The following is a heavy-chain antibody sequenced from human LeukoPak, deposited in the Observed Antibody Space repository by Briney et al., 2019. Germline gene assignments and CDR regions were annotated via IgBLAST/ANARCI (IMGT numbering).Heavy chain of an antibody. J-gene: IGHJ4*02. Sequence: NPSETLSLTCTVSGVSISSSSYYWGWIRQPPGKGLEWIGSFYYSGSTYYNPSLESRVTISLDTSKNQFSLRLSSVTAADTAVYYCARQLDTVGATTADSWGQGTLVTVSS. CDR3: ARQLDTVGATTADS. V-gene: IGHV4-39*01. CDR2: FYYSGST. D-gene: IGHD1-26*01. CDR1: GVSISSSSYY.